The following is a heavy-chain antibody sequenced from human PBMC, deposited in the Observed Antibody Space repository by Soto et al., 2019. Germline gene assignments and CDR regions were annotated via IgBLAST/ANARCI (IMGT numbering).Heavy chain of an antibody. CDR3: ARDFGGYEIDY. D-gene: IGHD5-12*01. CDR1: GGTFSSYT. CDR2: IIPIPGIA. J-gene: IGHJ4*02. Sequence: SVKVSCKASGGTFSSYTISWVRQAPGQGLEWMGRIIPIPGIANYAQKFQGRVTITADKSTSTAYMELSSLRSEDTAVYYCARDFGGYEIDYWGKGTLVPVSS. V-gene: IGHV1-69*04.